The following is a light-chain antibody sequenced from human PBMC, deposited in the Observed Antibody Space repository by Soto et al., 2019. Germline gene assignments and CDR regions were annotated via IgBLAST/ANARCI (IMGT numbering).Light chain of an antibody. CDR1: QTVGTN. Sequence: EVVLTQSPATLSVSPGERATLSCRASQTVGTNLAWYQQRPGQAPRLLIYGASTSATGIPARFSGSGSGSEFTLTISSLQSEDFAVYYCQQYNKWPLFTFGPGTRVDNK. CDR3: QQYNKWPLFT. CDR2: GAS. V-gene: IGKV3-15*01. J-gene: IGKJ3*01.